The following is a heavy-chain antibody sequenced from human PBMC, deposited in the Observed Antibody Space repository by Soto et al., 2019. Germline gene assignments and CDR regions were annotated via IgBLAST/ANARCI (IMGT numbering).Heavy chain of an antibody. J-gene: IGHJ5*02. CDR2: IRSQASGGTT. CDR3: TTNYYDSSGYDNWFDP. CDR1: GFSFGDYA. D-gene: IGHD3-22*01. V-gene: IGHV3-49*04. Sequence: PGGSLKLASTASGFSFGDYAMRWVRQAPGKGLEWLGFIRSQASGGTTEYAASVKGRFTISRDDSKSIAYLQMNSLKTEDTAVYYCTTNYYDSSGYDNWFDPWGQGTLVTVSS.